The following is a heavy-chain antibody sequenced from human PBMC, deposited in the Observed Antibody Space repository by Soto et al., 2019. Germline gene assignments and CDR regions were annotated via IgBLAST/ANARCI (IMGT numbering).Heavy chain of an antibody. J-gene: IGHJ4*02. D-gene: IGHD3-16*02. V-gene: IGHV3-73*01. CDR3: TRPSFTFGGVIGVDY. CDR2: IRSKANSYAT. CDR1: CITFSGSA. Sequence: VGSVILSCAASCITFSGSAMHWVLQASGKGLEWVGRIRSKANSYATAYAASVKGRFTISRDDSKNTAYLQMNSLKTEDTAVYYCTRPSFTFGGVIGVDYWGQGTLVTGSS.